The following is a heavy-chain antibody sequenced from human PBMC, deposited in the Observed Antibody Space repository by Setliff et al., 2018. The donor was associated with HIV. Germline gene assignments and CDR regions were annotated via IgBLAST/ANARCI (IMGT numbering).Heavy chain of an antibody. CDR3: ARGRGGYCSSTSCFYYYYGMDV. CDR1: GGTFSSYA. Sequence: SVKVSCKASGGTFSSYAISWVRQAPGQGLEWMGGFIPILGIENYAQKFQGRVTITADESTSTAYMELSSLRSEDTAVYYCARGRGGYCSSTSCFYYYYGMDVWGQGTTVTVSS. CDR2: FIPILGIE. J-gene: IGHJ6*02. D-gene: IGHD2-2*01. V-gene: IGHV1-69*10.